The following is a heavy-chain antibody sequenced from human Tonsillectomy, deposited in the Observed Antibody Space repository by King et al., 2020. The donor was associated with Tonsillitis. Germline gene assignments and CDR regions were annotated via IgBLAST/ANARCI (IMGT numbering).Heavy chain of an antibody. V-gene: IGHV3-30*02. Sequence: VQLVESGGGVVQPGGSLRLSCATSGFTFSNYGVHWVRQAPGKGLEWVAFIRYDGSIQFYADSVKGRFTISRDNSKNTLYLQMNSLRAEDTAVYYCAKDTRGGYSDYWGQGTLVTVSS. CDR3: AKDTRGGYSDY. D-gene: IGHD3-10*01. CDR2: IRYDGSIQ. CDR1: GFTFSNYG. J-gene: IGHJ4*02.